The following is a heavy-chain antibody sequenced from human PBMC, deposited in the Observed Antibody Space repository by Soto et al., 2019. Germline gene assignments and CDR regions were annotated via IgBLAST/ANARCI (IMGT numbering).Heavy chain of an antibody. CDR2: IYYSGST. CDR1: GGSVSSGSYY. Sequence: PSETLSLTCTVSGGSVSSGSYYWSWIRQPPGKGLEWIGYIYYSGSTNYNPSLKSRVTISVDTSKNQFSLKLSSVTAADTAVYYCARALDYDILTGYYEDYWGQGTLVTVSS. D-gene: IGHD3-9*01. J-gene: IGHJ4*02. V-gene: IGHV4-61*01. CDR3: ARALDYDILTGYYEDY.